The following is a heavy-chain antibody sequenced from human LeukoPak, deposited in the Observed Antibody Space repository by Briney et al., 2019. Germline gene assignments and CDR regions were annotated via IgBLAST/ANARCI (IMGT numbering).Heavy chain of an antibody. J-gene: IGHJ4*02. D-gene: IGHD3-16*02. Sequence: GASVKVSCKASGYIFTSYGISWVRQAPGQGLEWMGWISAYNGNTNYAQKPQGRVTMTTDTSTSTAYMELRSLRSDDTAVYYCARDNLRGVIGDPFDYWGQGTLVTVSS. CDR1: GYIFTSYG. CDR3: ARDNLRGVIGDPFDY. CDR2: ISAYNGNT. V-gene: IGHV1-18*04.